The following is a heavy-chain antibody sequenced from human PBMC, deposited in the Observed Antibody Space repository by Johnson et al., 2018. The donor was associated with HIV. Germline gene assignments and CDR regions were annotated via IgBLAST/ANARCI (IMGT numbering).Heavy chain of an antibody. Sequence: VQLVETGGGLIQPGGSLRLSCAASGFAVSSKTMSWVRQAPGKGLEWVSLIYGGGSTFYADSVKGRFTISRDNAKNSLYLQMNSLRAEDTALYYCARGGRAFDIWGQGTMVTVSS. CDR2: IYGGGST. CDR1: GFAVSSKT. CDR3: ARGGRAFDI. V-gene: IGHV3-53*05. J-gene: IGHJ3*02.